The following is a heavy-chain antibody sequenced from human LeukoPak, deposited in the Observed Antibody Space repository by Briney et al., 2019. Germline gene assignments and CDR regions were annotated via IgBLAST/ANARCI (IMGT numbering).Heavy chain of an antibody. J-gene: IGHJ6*04. CDR2: ISSSGSTI. CDR3: AELGITMIGGV. V-gene: IGHV3-48*03. Sequence: GGSLRLSCAASGFTFGSYEMNWSRQAPGKGLEWVSYISSSGSTIYYADSVKGRFNISRDNAKNSLYLQMNSLRAEDTAVYYCAELGITMIGGVWGKGTTVTISS. CDR1: GFTFGSYE. D-gene: IGHD3-10*02.